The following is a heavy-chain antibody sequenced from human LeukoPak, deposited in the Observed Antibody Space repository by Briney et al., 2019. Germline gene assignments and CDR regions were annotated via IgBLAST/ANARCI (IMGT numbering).Heavy chain of an antibody. CDR1: GYTFTSHY. J-gene: IGHJ4*02. D-gene: IGHD3-16*01. Sequence: ASVKVSCKASGYTFTSHYMHWVRRAPGQGLEWMGLINPSGSSTLYAQKFQGRVTMTRDMSTTTDYMELSSLRSEDTAVYYCAKDPLGGDEADYWGQGTLVIVSS. CDR3: AKDPLGGDEADY. CDR2: INPSGSST. V-gene: IGHV1-46*01.